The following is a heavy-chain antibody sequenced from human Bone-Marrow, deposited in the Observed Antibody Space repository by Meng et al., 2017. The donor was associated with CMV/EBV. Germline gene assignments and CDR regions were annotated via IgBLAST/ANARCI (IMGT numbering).Heavy chain of an antibody. CDR2: ISSSSSYI. CDR1: GFTFSSYS. V-gene: IGHV3-21*01. Sequence: GGSLRLSCAASGFTFSSYSMNWVRQAPGKGLEWVSSISSSSSYIYYADSVKGRFTISRDNAKNSLYLQMNSMRAEDTAVYYCARGEWSHFDYWGQGPLVPVSS. CDR3: ARGEWSHFDY. J-gene: IGHJ4*02. D-gene: IGHD3-3*01.